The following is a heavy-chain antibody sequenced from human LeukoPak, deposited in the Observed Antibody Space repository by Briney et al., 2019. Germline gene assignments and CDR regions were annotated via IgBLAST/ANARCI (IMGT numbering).Heavy chain of an antibody. CDR2: ISYDGSNE. J-gene: IGHJ6*02. CDR3: AKDTYYGMDV. V-gene: IGHV3-30*02. Sequence: PGGSLRLSCAASGFSFRSYAMHWVRQAPGKGLEWVTFISYDGSNEYYADSVKGRFTTSRDNSKNTLYLQMNSLRAEDTAVYYCAKDTYYGMDVWGQGTTVTVSS. CDR1: GFSFRSYA.